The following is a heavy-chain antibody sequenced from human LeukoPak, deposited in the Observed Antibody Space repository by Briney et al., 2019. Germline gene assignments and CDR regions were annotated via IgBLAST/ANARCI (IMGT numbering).Heavy chain of an antibody. J-gene: IGHJ4*02. CDR3: GRVHSSSWYQSDY. CDR2: INPSGGST. CDR1: GYTFTSYY. Sequence: ASVKVSCKASGYTFTSYYMHWVRQATGQGLEWMGIINPSGGSTSYAQKFQGRVTMTRDMSTSTVYMELRSLRSDDTAVYYCGRVHSSSWYQSDYWGQGTLVTVSS. V-gene: IGHV1-46*01. D-gene: IGHD6-13*01.